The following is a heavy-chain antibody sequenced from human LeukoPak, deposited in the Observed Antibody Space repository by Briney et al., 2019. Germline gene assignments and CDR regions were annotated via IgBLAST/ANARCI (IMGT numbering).Heavy chain of an antibody. CDR2: ISGSGDTT. CDR3: AKVRSSGYYYAGFDY. D-gene: IGHD3-22*01. V-gene: IGHV3-23*01. J-gene: IGHJ4*02. CDR1: GFTFSNYA. Sequence: GRSLRLSCAASGFTFSNYAMTWVRQAPGKGLEWVSTISGSGDTTFYADSVKGRFTVSRDTSKNTLFLQMNSLSPENTAVYYCAKVRSSGYYYAGFDYWGQGTLVTVSS.